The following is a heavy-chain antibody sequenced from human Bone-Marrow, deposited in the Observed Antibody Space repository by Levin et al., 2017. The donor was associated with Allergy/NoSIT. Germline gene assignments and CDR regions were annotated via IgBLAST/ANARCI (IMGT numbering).Heavy chain of an antibody. CDR3: ARVRSGYQGDAFDI. V-gene: IGHV4-59*01. J-gene: IGHJ3*02. CDR1: GGSISSYY. D-gene: IGHD3-22*01. CDR2: IYYSGST. Sequence: PSETLSLTCTVSGGSISSYYWSWIRQPPGKGLEWIGYIYYSGSTNYNPSLKSRVTISVDTSKNQFSLKLSSVTAADTAVYYCARVRSGYQGDAFDIWGQGTMVTVSS.